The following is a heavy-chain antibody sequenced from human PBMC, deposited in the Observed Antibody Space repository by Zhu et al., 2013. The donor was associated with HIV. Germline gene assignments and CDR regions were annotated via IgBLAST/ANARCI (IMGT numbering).Heavy chain of an antibody. CDR3: ARDGRAARHLDY. V-gene: IGHV1-46*01. D-gene: IGHD6-6*01. CDR1: GYTFTSYY. CDR2: INPSGGST. J-gene: IGHJ4*02. Sequence: QVQLVQSGAEVKKPGASVKVSCKASGYTFTSYYMHWVRQAPGQGLEWMGIINPSGGSTSYAQKFQGRVTMTRDTSTSTVYMELSSLRSEDTAVYYCARDGRAARHLDYWGQGNPGSPSPQ.